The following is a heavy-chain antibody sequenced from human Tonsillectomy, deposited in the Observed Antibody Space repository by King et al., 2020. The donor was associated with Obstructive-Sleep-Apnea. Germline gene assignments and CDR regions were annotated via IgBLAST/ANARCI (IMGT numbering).Heavy chain of an antibody. CDR2: FSSSSGTV. J-gene: IGHJ4*02. Sequence: VQLVESGGDLVQPGGSLRRSCAASGFNFGFFCMNWVRPAPGKGLVWVSYFSSSSGTVYYPASVRGRFIISRDNVKNSLYLQMNSLRVEDTAVYFCARQWLGNLDSWGQGTLVTVSS. CDR3: ARQWLGNLDS. D-gene: IGHD6-19*01. CDR1: GFNFGFFC. V-gene: IGHV3-48*04.